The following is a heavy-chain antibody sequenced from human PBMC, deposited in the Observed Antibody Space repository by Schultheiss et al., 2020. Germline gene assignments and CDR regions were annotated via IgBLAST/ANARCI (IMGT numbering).Heavy chain of an antibody. V-gene: IGHV4-61*10. CDR3: ARQGTHGDFDY. J-gene: IGHJ4*02. D-gene: IGHD1-1*01. CDR1: GGSISSGAYY. CDR2: IYYSGST. Sequence: SETLSLTCAVSGGSISSGAYYWSWIRQPAGKGLEWIGYIYYSGSTYYNPSLKSRVTISVDTSKNQFSLRLSSVTAADTAVYYCARQGTHGDFDYWGQGTLVNVSS.